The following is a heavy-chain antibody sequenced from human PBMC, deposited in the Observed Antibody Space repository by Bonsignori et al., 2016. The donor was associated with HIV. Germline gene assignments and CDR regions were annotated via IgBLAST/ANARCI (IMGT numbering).Heavy chain of an antibody. D-gene: IGHD4-11*01. V-gene: IGHV4-34*01. Sequence: RQAPGKGLEWIGEINHSGSTNYNPSLKSRVTISVDTSKNQFSLKLSSVTAADTAVYYCARGGLYSNYEGPFDYWGQGTLVTVSS. CDR3: ARGGLYSNYEGPFDY. J-gene: IGHJ4*02. CDR2: INHSGST.